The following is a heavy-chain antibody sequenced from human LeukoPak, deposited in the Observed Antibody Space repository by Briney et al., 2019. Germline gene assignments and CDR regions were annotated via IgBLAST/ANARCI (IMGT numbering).Heavy chain of an antibody. J-gene: IGHJ4*02. CDR1: SDSISSYY. V-gene: IGHV4-59*13. Sequence: PSETLSLTCTVSSDSISSYYWSWIRQPPGKGLEWIGYIYYSGSTNYNPSLKSRVTISVDTSKNQFSLKLSSVTAADTAVYYCARVIAAAGSYFDYWGQGTLVTVSS. D-gene: IGHD6-13*01. CDR3: ARVIAAAGSYFDY. CDR2: IYYSGST.